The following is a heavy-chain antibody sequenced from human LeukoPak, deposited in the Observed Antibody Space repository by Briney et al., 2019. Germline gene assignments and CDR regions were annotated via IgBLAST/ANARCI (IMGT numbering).Heavy chain of an antibody. V-gene: IGHV3-23*01. CDR2: ILGSGGST. J-gene: IGHJ4*02. D-gene: IGHD3-9*01. Sequence: GASLRLSCAASGFTFSNYAMSWVRQAPGKGLEWVSAILGSGGSTYYADSVKGRFTVSRDNSKSTLYLQMNSLRVEDTALYYCAKWGDYDVLTGYYVPDYWGQGTLVTVSS. CDR1: GFTFSNYA. CDR3: AKWGDYDVLTGYYVPDY.